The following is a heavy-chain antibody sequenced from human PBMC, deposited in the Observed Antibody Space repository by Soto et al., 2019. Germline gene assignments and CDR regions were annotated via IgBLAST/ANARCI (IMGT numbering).Heavy chain of an antibody. CDR3: ARDLVVTASGGDYYYGMDV. CDR2: IYSGGST. D-gene: IGHD2-21*02. Sequence: EVQLVETGGGLIQPGGSLRLSCAASGFTVSSNYMSWVRQAPGKGLEWVSVIYSGGSTYYADSVKGRFTISRDNSKNTLYLQMNSLRAEDTAVYYCARDLVVTASGGDYYYGMDVWGQGTTVTVSS. J-gene: IGHJ6*02. CDR1: GFTVSSNY. V-gene: IGHV3-53*02.